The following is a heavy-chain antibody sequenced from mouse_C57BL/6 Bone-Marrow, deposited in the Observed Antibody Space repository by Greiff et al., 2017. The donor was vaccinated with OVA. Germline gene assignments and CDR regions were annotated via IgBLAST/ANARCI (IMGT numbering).Heavy chain of an antibody. J-gene: IGHJ4*01. D-gene: IGHD2-4*01. CDR1: GYSITSGYY. V-gene: IGHV3-6*01. CDR3: ARVGGDYVYAMDY. Sequence: EVQRVESGPGLVKPSQSLSLTCSVTGYSITSGYYWNWIRQFPGNKLEWMGYISYDGSNNYNPSLKNRISITRDTSKNQFFLKLNSVTTEDTATYYCARVGGDYVYAMDYWGQGTSVTVSS. CDR2: ISYDGSN.